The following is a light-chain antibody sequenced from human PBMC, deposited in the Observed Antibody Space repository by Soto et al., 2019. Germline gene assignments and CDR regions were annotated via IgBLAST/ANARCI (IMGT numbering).Light chain of an antibody. CDR2: LGS. Sequence: DIVMTQSPLSLPVTPGEPASISCRSSQSLLHSNGYNYLDWYLQKPGQSPQLLIYLGSNRASGGAHRSSGGGGGANYTMQISRVEADDVGVYYCMQALQTLTFGGGTKVEIK. J-gene: IGKJ4*01. CDR1: QSLLHSNGYNY. CDR3: MQALQTLT. V-gene: IGKV2-28*01.